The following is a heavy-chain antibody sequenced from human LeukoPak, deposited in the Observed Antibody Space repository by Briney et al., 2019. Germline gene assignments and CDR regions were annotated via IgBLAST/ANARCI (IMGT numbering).Heavy chain of an antibody. CDR2: ISSSGSTI. CDR3: AKGQYCSSTSCYKVNNWFDP. V-gene: IGHV3-11*01. J-gene: IGHJ5*02. Sequence: PGGSLRLSCAASGFTFSDYYMSWIRQAPGKGLEWVSYISSSGSTIYYADSVKGRFTISRDNSKNTLYLQMNSLRAEDTAVYYCAKGQYCSSTSCYKVNNWFDPWGQGTLVTVSS. D-gene: IGHD2-2*02. CDR1: GFTFSDYY.